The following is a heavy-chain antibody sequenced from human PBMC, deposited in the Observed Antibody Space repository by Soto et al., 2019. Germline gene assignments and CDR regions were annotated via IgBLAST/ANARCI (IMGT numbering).Heavy chain of an antibody. CDR2: ISHSGST. V-gene: IGHV4-34*01. Sequence: SETLSLTGAVYGGSFSGYYWSWIRQPPGKGLEWIGEISHSGSTNYNPSLKILVTISVDTSKNQFSLKLSSVTAADTAVYYCARGLISIAAPGVWFDPWGQGTLVT. CDR1: GGSFSGYY. CDR3: ARGLISIAAPGVWFDP. D-gene: IGHD6-25*01. J-gene: IGHJ5*02.